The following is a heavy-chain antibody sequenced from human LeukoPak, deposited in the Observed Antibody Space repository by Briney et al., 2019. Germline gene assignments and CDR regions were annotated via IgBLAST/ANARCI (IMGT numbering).Heavy chain of an antibody. J-gene: IGHJ3*02. V-gene: IGHV1-69*13. CDR2: IIPIFGTA. CDR3: AMALAADDAFDI. Sequence: SVKVSCKASGGTFSSYAISWVRQAPGQGLEWMGGIIPIFGTANYAQKFQGRVTITADESTSTAYMELSSLRSEDTAVYYCAMALAADDAFDIWGQGTMVTVSS. CDR1: GGTFSSYA. D-gene: IGHD6-13*01.